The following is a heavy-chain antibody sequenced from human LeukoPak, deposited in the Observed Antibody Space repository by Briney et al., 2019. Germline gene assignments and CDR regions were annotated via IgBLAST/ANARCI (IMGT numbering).Heavy chain of an antibody. CDR3: ARTRSGWYVGFDC. Sequence: ASVKVSCKASGYTFTGYYMHWVRQAPGPGLEWMGWINPNSGGTNYAQKFQGRVTMTRDTSISTVYMELSRLRSDDTAVYYCARTRSGWYVGFDCWGRGTLVGVSS. J-gene: IGHJ4*02. CDR2: INPNSGGT. V-gene: IGHV1-2*02. CDR1: GYTFTGYY. D-gene: IGHD6-19*01.